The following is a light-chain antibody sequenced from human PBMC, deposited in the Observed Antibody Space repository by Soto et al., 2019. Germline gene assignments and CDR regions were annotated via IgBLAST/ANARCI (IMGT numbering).Light chain of an antibody. J-gene: IGKJ3*01. CDR2: GAS. Sequence: EIVMTQSPATLSVSPGERATLSCRDSQSLSSNLAWYQQKPGQAPRLLIYGASTRATGIPARFSGSGSGTEFTLTISSLQSEDFAVYYCQQYNNWPFTFGHGTKVDIK. CDR1: QSLSSN. V-gene: IGKV3-15*01. CDR3: QQYNNWPFT.